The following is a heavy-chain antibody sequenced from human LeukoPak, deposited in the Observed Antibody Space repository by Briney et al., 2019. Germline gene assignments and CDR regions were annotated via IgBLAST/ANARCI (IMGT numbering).Heavy chain of an antibody. Sequence: SETLSLTCAVYGGSFSGYYWSWIRQPPGKGLEWIGEINHSGSTNYNPSLKSRATISVDTSKNQFSLKLSSVTAADTAVYYCARLPYSSSWYVPYYYGMDVWGQGTTVTVSS. CDR3: ARLPYSSSWYVPYYYGMDV. V-gene: IGHV4-34*01. CDR2: INHSGST. J-gene: IGHJ6*02. D-gene: IGHD6-13*01. CDR1: GGSFSGYY.